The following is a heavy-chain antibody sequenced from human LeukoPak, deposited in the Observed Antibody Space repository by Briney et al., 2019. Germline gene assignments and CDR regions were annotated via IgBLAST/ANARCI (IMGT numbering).Heavy chain of an antibody. CDR1: GGSISSYY. Sequence: SETLSLTRTVSGGSISSYYWSWIRQPPGKGLEWIGYIYYSGSTNYNPSLKSRVTISVDTSKNQFSLKLSSVTAADTAVYYCARSDYDSSGYYMWAFDIWGQGTMVTVSS. CDR2: IYYSGST. D-gene: IGHD3-22*01. V-gene: IGHV4-59*01. J-gene: IGHJ3*02. CDR3: ARSDYDSSGYYMWAFDI.